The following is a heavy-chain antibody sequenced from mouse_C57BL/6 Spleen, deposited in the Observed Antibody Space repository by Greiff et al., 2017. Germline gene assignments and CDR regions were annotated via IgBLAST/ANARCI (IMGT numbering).Heavy chain of an antibody. CDR1: GYTFTDYE. CDR3: TRWGVLDSSGYEAY. J-gene: IGHJ3*01. D-gene: IGHD3-2*02. CDR2: IDPETGGT. Sequence: QVQLQQSGAELVRPGASVTLSCKASGYTFTDYEMHWVKQTPVHGLEWIGAIDPETGGTAYNQKFKGKAILTADKSSSTAYMELRSLTSEDSAVYYCTRWGVLDSSGYEAYWGQGALVTVSA. V-gene: IGHV1-15*01.